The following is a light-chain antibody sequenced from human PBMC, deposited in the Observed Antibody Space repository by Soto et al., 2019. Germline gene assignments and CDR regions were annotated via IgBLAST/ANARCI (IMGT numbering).Light chain of an antibody. CDR2: YDH. V-gene: IGLV1-36*01. CDR3: AAWDDSLNGVV. CDR1: SSNIGNNV. Sequence: QSVLTQPPSVSDAPRQRVTISCSGTSSNIGNNVVNWYQQFPGKAPKLLIYYDHLRPSGVSDRFSGSKSGSSASLAINGLQSEDEADYYCAAWDDSLNGVVLGGGTKLTVL. J-gene: IGLJ2*01.